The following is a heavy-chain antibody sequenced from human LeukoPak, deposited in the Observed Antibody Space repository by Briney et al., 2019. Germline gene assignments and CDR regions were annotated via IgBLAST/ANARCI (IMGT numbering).Heavy chain of an antibody. Sequence: SETLSLTCTVSGGSISSYYWSWIRQPAGKGLEWIGRIYTSGSTNYNPSLKSRVTMSVDTSKNQFSLKLSSVTAADTAVYYCASQYSSYYYYYMDVWGKGTTVTVSS. J-gene: IGHJ6*03. D-gene: IGHD6-13*01. CDR2: IYTSGST. CDR1: GGSISSYY. V-gene: IGHV4-4*07. CDR3: ASQYSSYYYYYMDV.